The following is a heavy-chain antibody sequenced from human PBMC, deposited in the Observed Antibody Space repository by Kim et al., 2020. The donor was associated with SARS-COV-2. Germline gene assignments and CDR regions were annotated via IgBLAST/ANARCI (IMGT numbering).Heavy chain of an antibody. J-gene: IGHJ4*02. V-gene: IGHV4-39*07. D-gene: IGHD2-2*01. Sequence: SETLSLTCTVSGGSISSSSYYWGWIRQPPGKGLEWIGSIYYSGSTYYNPSLKSRVTISVDTSKNQFSLKLSSVTAADTAVYYCATINQLLSPDFDYCGQGTLVTVSS. CDR1: GGSISSSSYY. CDR3: ATINQLLSPDFDY. CDR2: IYYSGST.